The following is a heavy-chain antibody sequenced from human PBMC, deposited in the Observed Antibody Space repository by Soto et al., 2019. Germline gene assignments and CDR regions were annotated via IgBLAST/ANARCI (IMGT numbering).Heavy chain of an antibody. CDR1: GGTFSSYA. CDR3: ARGDTAMVPFDY. CDR2: IIPIFGTA. J-gene: IGHJ4*02. D-gene: IGHD5-18*01. Sequence: SVKVSCKASGGTFSSYAISWVRQAPGQGLEWMGGIIPIFGTANYAQKFQGRVTITADESTSTAYMELSSLRSEDTAVYYCARGDTAMVPFDYWGQGTLVTVSS. V-gene: IGHV1-69*13.